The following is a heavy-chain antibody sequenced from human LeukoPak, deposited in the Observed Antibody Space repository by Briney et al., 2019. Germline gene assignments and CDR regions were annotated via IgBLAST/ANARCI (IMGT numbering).Heavy chain of an antibody. CDR3: AADHPNYDY. V-gene: IGHV1-58*01. Sequence: SVKVSCKASGFTFNTYSAVQWVRQARGQRLEWIGWIVVGSGHTNYAQKFQERVTITRDMSTSTAYMELNSLRSEDTAVYYCAADHPNYDYWGQGTLVTVSS. CDR1: GFTFNTYSA. CDR2: IVVGSGHT. D-gene: IGHD5-24*01. J-gene: IGHJ4*02.